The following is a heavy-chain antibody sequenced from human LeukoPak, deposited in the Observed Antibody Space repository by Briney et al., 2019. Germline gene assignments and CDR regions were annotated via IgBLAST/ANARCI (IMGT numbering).Heavy chain of an antibody. CDR3: ARSSGPNSITVFGVVTPKFDY. J-gene: IGHJ4*02. Sequence: GRALRLSCAASGFTFNYYAINWVRQAPGKGLEGVAVISYDGSKKYYADSVKGRFTISRDKAKNMLYLQMNTLRAEDTAVYYCARSSGPNSITVFGVVTPKFDYWGQGTLVTVSS. CDR2: ISYDGSKK. CDR1: GFTFNYYA. V-gene: IGHV3-30-3*01. D-gene: IGHD3-3*01.